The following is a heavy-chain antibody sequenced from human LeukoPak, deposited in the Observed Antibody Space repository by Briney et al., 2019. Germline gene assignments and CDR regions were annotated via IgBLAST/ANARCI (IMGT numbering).Heavy chain of an antibody. Sequence: ASVKVSCKASGYTFTSYGISWVRQAPGQGLEWMGWISAYNGNTNYAQKLQGRVTMTTDTSTSIAYMELRSLRSDDTAVYYCATSQGYQLTNAFDIWGQGTMVTVSS. D-gene: IGHD2-2*01. CDR1: GYTFTSYG. J-gene: IGHJ3*02. V-gene: IGHV1-18*01. CDR3: ATSQGYQLTNAFDI. CDR2: ISAYNGNT.